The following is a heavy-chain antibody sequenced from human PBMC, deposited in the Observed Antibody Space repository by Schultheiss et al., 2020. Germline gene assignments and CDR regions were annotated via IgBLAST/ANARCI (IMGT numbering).Heavy chain of an antibody. V-gene: IGHV1-2*04. CDR3: ARSPIRYGSGSYYNVESYWFDP. J-gene: IGHJ5*02. CDR2: INPNSGGT. Sequence: ASVKVSCKASGSTFTGYYMHWVRQAPGQGLEWMGWINPNSGGTNYAQKFQGWVTMTRDTSISTAYMELSRLRSDDTAVYYCARSPIRYGSGSYYNVESYWFDPWGQGTLVTVSS. CDR1: GSTFTGYY. D-gene: IGHD3-10*01.